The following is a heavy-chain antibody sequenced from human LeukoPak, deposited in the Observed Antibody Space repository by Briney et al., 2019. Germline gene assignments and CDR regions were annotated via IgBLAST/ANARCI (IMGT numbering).Heavy chain of an antibody. J-gene: IGHJ4*02. CDR3: ARDLWDIVVAGVDTAMGIFDY. Sequence: ASVKVSCEASGYTFTSYAMHWVRQAPGQRLEWMGWINAGNGNTEYSQKFQGRVTITRDTSASTAYMELSSLRSEDTAVYYCARDLWDIVVAGVDTAMGIFDYWGQGTLVTVSS. CDR2: INAGNGNT. D-gene: IGHD5-18*01. CDR1: GYTFTSYA. V-gene: IGHV1-3*01.